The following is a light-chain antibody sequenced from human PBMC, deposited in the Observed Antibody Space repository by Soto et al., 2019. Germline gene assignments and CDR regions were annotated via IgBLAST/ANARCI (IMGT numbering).Light chain of an antibody. V-gene: IGKV1-5*01. J-gene: IGKJ1*01. CDR3: QQYNSYSWT. CDR1: QSITNY. CDR2: DAS. Sequence: DIQMTQSPSSLSASVGARIRITCRTSQSITNYLNWYQQKPGKAPVLLIYDASTLQSGVPSRFSGSGSGTEFTLTISSLQPDDFATYYCQQYNSYSWTFGQGTKVDIK.